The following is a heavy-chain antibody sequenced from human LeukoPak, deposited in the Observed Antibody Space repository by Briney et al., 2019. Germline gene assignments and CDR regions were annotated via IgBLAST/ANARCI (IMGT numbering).Heavy chain of an antibody. CDR1: GFTFSTYS. J-gene: IGHJ3*02. Sequence: GGSLRLSCAASGFTFSTYSMNWVRQAPGKGLEWVSYISFSTSTIYYADSVKGRFTISRDNAKNALYLQMNSLRAEDTAMYYCARDTHYYGSGSPAFDIWGQGTMVTVSS. CDR3: ARDTHYYGSGSPAFDI. CDR2: ISFSTSTI. D-gene: IGHD3-10*01. V-gene: IGHV3-48*01.